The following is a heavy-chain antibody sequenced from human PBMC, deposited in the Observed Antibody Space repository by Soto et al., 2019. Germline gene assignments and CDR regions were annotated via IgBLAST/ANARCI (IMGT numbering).Heavy chain of an antibody. CDR3: ASRYCSGGSCYLDP. J-gene: IGHJ5*02. V-gene: IGHV1-18*01. CDR1: GYTFTSYG. CDR2: ISAYNGNT. D-gene: IGHD2-15*01. Sequence: ASVKVSCKASGYTFTSYGISWVRQAPGQGLEWMGWISAYNGNTNYAQKLQGRVTMTTDTSTSTAYMELRSLRSDDTAVYYCASRYCSGGSCYLDPWGQGPLVTVSS.